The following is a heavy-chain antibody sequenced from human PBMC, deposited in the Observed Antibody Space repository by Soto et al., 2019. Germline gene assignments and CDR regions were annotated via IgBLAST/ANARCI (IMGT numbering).Heavy chain of an antibody. D-gene: IGHD1-26*01. V-gene: IGHV3-21*01. Sequence: GGSLRLSCAPAGFTFSSYRMNCVHQAPGRGLEWVSSISSAGTYKYYTDSVKGQFTISRDNAKNSLYLQMNSLRAGDAAVYYCVRDARIAVARDWFDPWGQGTLVTVSS. CDR1: GFTFSSYR. CDR2: ISSAGTYK. J-gene: IGHJ5*02. CDR3: VRDARIAVARDWFDP.